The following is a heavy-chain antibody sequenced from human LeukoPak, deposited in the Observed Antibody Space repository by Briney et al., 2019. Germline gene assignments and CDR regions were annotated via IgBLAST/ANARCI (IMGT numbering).Heavy chain of an antibody. J-gene: IGHJ4*02. CDR1: GGSIRSYY. CDR2: IYYTGT. Sequence: SETLSLTCTVSGGSIRSYYWSWIRQSPGKGLEWIGYIYYTGTSYNPSLKSRVTISADTSKNQFSLKLISVTAADTAVYYCASRKLGNDYWGQGTLVTVSS. V-gene: IGHV4-59*01. D-gene: IGHD7-27*01. CDR3: ASRKLGNDY.